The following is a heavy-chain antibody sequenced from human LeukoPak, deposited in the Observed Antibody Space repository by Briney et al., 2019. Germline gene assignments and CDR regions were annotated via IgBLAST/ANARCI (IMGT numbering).Heavy chain of an antibody. CDR1: GFTFGSSA. J-gene: IGHJ4*02. CDR2: IAGSGGIT. Sequence: GGSLRLSCTASGFTFGSSAMSWVRQAPGKGLEWVSSIAGSGGITNYADSVKGRFTISRDNSKNTLHLQMNSLRAEDTAVYYCAKDYSDILSPFDSWGQGTLVTVSS. D-gene: IGHD3-9*01. V-gene: IGHV3-23*01. CDR3: AKDYSDILSPFDS.